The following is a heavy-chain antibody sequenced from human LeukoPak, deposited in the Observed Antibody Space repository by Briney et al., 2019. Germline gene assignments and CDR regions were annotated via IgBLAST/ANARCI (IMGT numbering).Heavy chain of an antibody. V-gene: IGHV1-8*01. Sequence: GASVKVSCRASGYTFTSYDINWVRQATGQGLEWMGWMNPNSGNTGYAQKFQGRVTMTRNTSISTAYMELSSLRSEDTAVYYCARKIAAAGTGFDYWGQGTLVTVSS. CDR3: ARKIAAAGTGFDY. CDR1: GYTFTSYD. D-gene: IGHD6-13*01. J-gene: IGHJ4*02. CDR2: MNPNSGNT.